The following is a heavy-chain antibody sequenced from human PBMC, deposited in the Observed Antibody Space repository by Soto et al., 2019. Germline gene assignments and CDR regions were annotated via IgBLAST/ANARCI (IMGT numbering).Heavy chain of an antibody. D-gene: IGHD4-17*01. CDR3: ARSRHVAEFNDYGGNYHGFDT. V-gene: IGHV1-69*01. CDR2: IIPLFGTP. CDR1: GGSVNSHA. J-gene: IGHJ3*02. Sequence: QVQLEQSGAEVKKAGSSVKVSCKAFGGSVNSHAISWVRQAPGQGLEWMGGIIPLFGTPTYAQKFQAGVTISAEEATSTVYLDLSSLRSEDTALYYSARSRHVAEFNDYGGNYHGFDTWGQGTMVTVSS.